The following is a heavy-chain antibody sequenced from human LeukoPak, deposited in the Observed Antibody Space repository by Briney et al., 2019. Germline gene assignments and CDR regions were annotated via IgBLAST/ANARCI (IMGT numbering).Heavy chain of an antibody. J-gene: IGHJ5*02. CDR2: ISAGGRT. CDR1: GASIASGRYH. CDR3: TRGGHDYGGSFDT. D-gene: IGHD4-23*01. V-gene: IGHV4-61*02. Sequence: SQTLSLTCAISGASIASGRYHWDWIRQPAGSRPEYIGRISAGGRTNYNPSLKSRLIISMDTSKNHVSLRLSSVTAADTAVYYCTRGGHDYGGSFDTWGQGILVTVSS.